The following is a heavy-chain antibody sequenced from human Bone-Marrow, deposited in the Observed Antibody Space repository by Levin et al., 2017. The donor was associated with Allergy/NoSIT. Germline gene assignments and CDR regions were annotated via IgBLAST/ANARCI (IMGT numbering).Heavy chain of an antibody. J-gene: IGHJ3*02. CDR3: ARRYEDYGADRGESFDT. V-gene: IGHV4-39*07. D-gene: IGHD4-17*01. Sequence: SQTLSLTCTVSGGSISSSAHYWGWIRQPPGKELEWIVTISHSGNTYHNPSLTSRVTISLDTSKNQVSLKLNSVTAADTAMYYCARRYEDYGADRGESFDTWGQGTMVSVSS. CDR2: ISHSGNT. CDR1: GGSISSSAHY.